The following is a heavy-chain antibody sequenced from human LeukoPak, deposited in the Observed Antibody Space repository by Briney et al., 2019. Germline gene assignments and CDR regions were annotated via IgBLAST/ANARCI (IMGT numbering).Heavy chain of an antibody. Sequence: SETLSLTCTVSGVSISSYYWSWIRQPPGKGLEWIGYIYYSGSSYYNPSLKSRVTISVDTSKNHFSLKVSSATDADTAVYYCASVTNNWFDPWGQGTLVTVSS. V-gene: IGHV4-59*08. CDR3: ASVTNNWFDP. J-gene: IGHJ5*02. CDR2: IYYSGSS. CDR1: GVSISSYY.